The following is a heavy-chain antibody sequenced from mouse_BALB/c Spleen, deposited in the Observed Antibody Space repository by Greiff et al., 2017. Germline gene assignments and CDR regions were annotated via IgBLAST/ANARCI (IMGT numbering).Heavy chain of an antibody. Sequence: QVQLQQPGAELVKPGASVKLSCKASGYTFTSYWMHWVKQRPGQGLEWIGEIDPSDSYTNYNQKFKGKATLTVDKSSSTAYMQLSSLTSEDSAVYYCARGRSMKVLLRGFAYWGQGTLVTVSA. CDR3: ARGRSMKVLLRGFAY. CDR2: IDPSDSYT. CDR1: GYTFTSYW. V-gene: IGHV1-69*02. D-gene: IGHD2-3*01. J-gene: IGHJ3*01.